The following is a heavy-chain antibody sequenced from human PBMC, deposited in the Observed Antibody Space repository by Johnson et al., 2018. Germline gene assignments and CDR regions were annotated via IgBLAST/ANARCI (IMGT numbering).Heavy chain of an antibody. Sequence: QVQLQESGPGLVKPSETXSLTCTVSGGSISSYYWSWIRQPPGKGLEWIGYIYYSGSTNYNPSLKSRVTISVDTSKNQFSLKLSSVTPADTAVYYCARLTPGITIFGSPYYMDVWGKGTTVTVSS. CDR2: IYYSGST. CDR1: GGSISSYY. J-gene: IGHJ6*03. D-gene: IGHD3-3*01. CDR3: ARLTPGITIFGSPYYMDV. V-gene: IGHV4-59*01.